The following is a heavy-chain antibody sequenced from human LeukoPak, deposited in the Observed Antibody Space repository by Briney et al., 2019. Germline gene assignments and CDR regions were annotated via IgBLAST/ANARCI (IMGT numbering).Heavy chain of an antibody. D-gene: IGHD6-19*01. V-gene: IGHV1-18*01. J-gene: IGHJ4*02. CDR1: GYTFTSYG. CDR3: ARSPPHNIAVADTGFDY. CDR2: ISAYNGNT. Sequence: ASVKVSCKASGYTFTSYGISWVRQAPGQGLEWMGWISAYNGNTNYAQKLQGRVTMTTDTSTSTAYMELRSLRSDDTAVYYCARSPPHNIAVADTGFDYWGQGTLVTVSS.